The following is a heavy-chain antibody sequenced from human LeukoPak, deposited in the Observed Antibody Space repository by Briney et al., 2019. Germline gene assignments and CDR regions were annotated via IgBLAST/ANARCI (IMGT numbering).Heavy chain of an antibody. D-gene: IGHD3-22*01. CDR3: AGDTLSSGYNYYGMDV. CDR1: GGSFSGYY. J-gene: IGHJ6*02. CDR2: INHSGST. V-gene: IGHV4-34*01. Sequence: SETLSLTCAVYGGSFSGYYWSWIRQPPGKGLEWIGEINHSGSTNYNPSLKSRVTISVDTSKNQFSLKLSSVTAADTAVYYCAGDTLSSGYNYYGMDVWGQGTTVTVSS.